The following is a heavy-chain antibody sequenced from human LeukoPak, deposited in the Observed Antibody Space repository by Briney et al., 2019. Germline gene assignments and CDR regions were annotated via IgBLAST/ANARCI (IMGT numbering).Heavy chain of an antibody. CDR3: ARGEYEDLVDN. CDR1: GGSMSDYY. J-gene: IGHJ4*02. CDR2: LYYSGNT. D-gene: IGHD1-26*01. V-gene: IGHV4-59*01. Sequence: SETLSLTCTVSGGSMSDYYWSWIRQSPVRGLEWIGYLYYSGNTNYNPSLKSRLTISRDMAENQFSLKLSSVTSADTAVYYCARGEYEDLVDNWGQGTLVTVSS.